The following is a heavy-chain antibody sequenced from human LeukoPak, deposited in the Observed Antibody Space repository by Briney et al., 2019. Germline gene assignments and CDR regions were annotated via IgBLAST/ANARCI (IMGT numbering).Heavy chain of an antibody. J-gene: IGHJ4*02. CDR2: IYTSGST. V-gene: IGHV4-4*07. Sequence: SETLSLTXTVSGGSISNYYWSWIRQPAGKGLEWIGRIYTSGSTNYNPSLKSRVTMSVDTSKNQFSLKLSSVTAADTAVYYCAREESDYVWGSYRNTLDYWGQGTLVTVSS. CDR3: AREESDYVWGSYRNTLDY. D-gene: IGHD3-16*02. CDR1: GGSISNYY.